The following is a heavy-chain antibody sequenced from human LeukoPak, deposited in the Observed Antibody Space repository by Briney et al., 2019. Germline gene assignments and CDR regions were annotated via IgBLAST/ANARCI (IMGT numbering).Heavy chain of an antibody. V-gene: IGHV4-39*07. D-gene: IGHD1-26*01. CDR1: GGSISSSSYY. J-gene: IGHJ4*02. CDR2: IHYSGST. CDR3: ARVGSPDPYYFDY. Sequence: SETLSLTCTVSGGSISSSSYYCGWIRQPPGKGLEWIGSIHYSGSTNYNPSLKSRVTISVDTSKNQFSLKLSSVTAADTAVYYCARVGSPDPYYFDYWGQGTLVTVSS.